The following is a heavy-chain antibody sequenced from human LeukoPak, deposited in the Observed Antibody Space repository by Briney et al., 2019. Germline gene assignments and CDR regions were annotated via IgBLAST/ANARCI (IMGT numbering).Heavy chain of an antibody. V-gene: IGHV1-46*01. CDR2: ISPSGGST. CDR3: ARAEGWLQFLGY. D-gene: IGHD5-24*01. CDR1: GYTFTSNY. J-gene: IGHJ4*02. Sequence: ASVKVSCKAFGYTFTSNYMHWVRQAPGQGPEWMGVISPSGGSTTYAQKFQGRVTLTRDMSTSTAYMELSRLRSDDTAVYYCARAEGWLQFLGYWGQGTLVTVSS.